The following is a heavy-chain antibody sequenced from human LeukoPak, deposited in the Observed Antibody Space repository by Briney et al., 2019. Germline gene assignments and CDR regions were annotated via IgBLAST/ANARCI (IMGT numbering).Heavy chain of an antibody. J-gene: IGHJ5*02. CDR1: GYSFTNFW. D-gene: IGHD3-16*01. V-gene: IGHV5-51*01. CDR3: AAGGASAP. CDR2: ISPGDSGI. Sequence: GESLKISCKGSGYSFTNFWIGWVRQMPGKGLEWMGVISPGDSGIRYSPSFQGQVTISVDKSISTAYLQWSSLKASDSAMYYCAAGGASAPWGQGTLVTVPS.